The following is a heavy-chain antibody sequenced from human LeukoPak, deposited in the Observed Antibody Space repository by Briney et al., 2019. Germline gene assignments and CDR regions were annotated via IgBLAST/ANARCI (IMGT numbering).Heavy chain of an antibody. J-gene: IGHJ3*02. D-gene: IGHD6-19*01. CDR3: ARIQWPDAFDI. Sequence: PSETLSLTCTVSGGSISSYYWSWTRQPPGKGLEWIGYIYYSGSTNYNPSLKSRVTISVDTSKNQFSLKLSSVTAADTAVYYCARIQWPDAFDIWGQGTMVTVSS. CDR1: GGSISSYY. V-gene: IGHV4-59*12. CDR2: IYYSGST.